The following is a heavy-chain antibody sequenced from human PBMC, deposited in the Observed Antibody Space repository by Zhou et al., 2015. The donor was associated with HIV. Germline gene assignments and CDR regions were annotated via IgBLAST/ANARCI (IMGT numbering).Heavy chain of an antibody. CDR3: ASSTGSALMWSPCSGSYYRTCYYGMDV. CDR2: IIPIFGTA. V-gene: IGHV1-69*01. J-gene: IGHJ6*02. CDR1: GGTFSSYA. Sequence: QVQLVQSGAEVKKPGSSVKVSCKASGGTFSSYAISWVRQAPGQGLEWMGGIIPIFGTANYALKFQGRVTITADESTSTAYMELSSLRSEDTAVYYCASSTGSALMWSPCSGSYYRTCYYGMDVWGQGTTVTVSS. D-gene: IGHD3-10*02.